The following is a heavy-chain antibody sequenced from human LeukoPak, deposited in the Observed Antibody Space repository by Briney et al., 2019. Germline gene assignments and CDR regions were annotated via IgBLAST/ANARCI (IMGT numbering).Heavy chain of an antibody. CDR1: GFRFKNFA. V-gene: IGHV3-23*01. J-gene: IGHJ4*02. Sequence: GGSLRLSCAASGFRFKNFAMAWVRQPPGKGLEWVSTTSASGGGAYYADSVMGRFTISRDNSKNTLYLQMNSLRAEDTAVYYCAKDKAATLGAYYFDYWGQGTLVTVSS. D-gene: IGHD2-15*01. CDR3: AKDKAATLGAYYFDY. CDR2: TSASGGGA.